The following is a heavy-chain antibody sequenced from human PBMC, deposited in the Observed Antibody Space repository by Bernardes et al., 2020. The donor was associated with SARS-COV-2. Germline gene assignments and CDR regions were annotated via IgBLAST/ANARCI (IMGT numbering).Heavy chain of an antibody. V-gene: IGHV1-24*01. Sequence: ASVKVSCKVSGYTLIALSMHWVRQAPGQGLEWMGGFDPEDGATIYAQKFQGRVTMTEDTSTDTAYMELSSLRSEDTAVYYCATAPGDLYRGWFDPWGQGTLVTVSS. CDR1: GYTLIALS. D-gene: IGHD2-2*02. CDR3: ATAPGDLYRGWFDP. CDR2: FDPEDGAT. J-gene: IGHJ5*02.